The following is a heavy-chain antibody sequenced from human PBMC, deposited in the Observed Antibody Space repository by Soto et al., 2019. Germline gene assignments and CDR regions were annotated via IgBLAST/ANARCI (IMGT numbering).Heavy chain of an antibody. D-gene: IGHD3-3*01. V-gene: IGHV1-2*02. CDR1: GYTFTGYY. Sequence: GASVTVSCKASGYTFTGYYIHWVRQAPGQRLEWMGYINPNSGGPNYAQKFQGRVTMTRDTSISQAYMELSRLRSDDTAVYFCARDYWSGDRYYYGMDVWGQGTTVTVSS. CDR3: ARDYWSGDRYYYGMDV. CDR2: INPNSGGP. J-gene: IGHJ6*02.